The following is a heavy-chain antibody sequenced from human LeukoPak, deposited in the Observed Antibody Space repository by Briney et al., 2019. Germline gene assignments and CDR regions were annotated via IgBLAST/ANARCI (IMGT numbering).Heavy chain of an antibody. CDR3: ARDQSGIAAAGWFDP. J-gene: IGHJ5*02. CDR2: IIPILGIA. CDR1: GGTFSSYA. Sequence: VASVKVSCKASGGTFSSYAISWVRQAPGQGLEWMGRIIPILGIANYAQKFQGRVTITADKSTSTAYMELSSLRSEDTAVYYCARDQSGIAAAGWFDPWGQGTLVPVSS. D-gene: IGHD6-13*01. V-gene: IGHV1-69*04.